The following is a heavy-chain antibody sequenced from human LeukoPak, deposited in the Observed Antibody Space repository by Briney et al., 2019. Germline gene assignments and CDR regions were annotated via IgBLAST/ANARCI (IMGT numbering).Heavy chain of an antibody. Sequence: GASVKVSCKASGYTFTGYYMHWVRQAPGQGLEWMGWINPNSGATKYAQKFQGRVTMTRDTSIRTAYMELTSLRSDDTAVYYCARDGYNWGDWFDPWGQGTLVTVSS. J-gene: IGHJ5*02. CDR1: GYTFTGYY. V-gene: IGHV1-2*02. CDR3: ARDGYNWGDWFDP. D-gene: IGHD5-24*01. CDR2: INPNSGAT.